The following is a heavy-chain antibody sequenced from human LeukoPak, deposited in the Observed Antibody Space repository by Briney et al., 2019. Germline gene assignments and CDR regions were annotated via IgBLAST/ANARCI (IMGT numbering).Heavy chain of an antibody. Sequence: SVKVSCKASGGTFSSYAISWVRQAPGQGLEWMGGIIPIFGTANYAQKFQGTVTITADESTSTAYMELSSLRSEDTAVYYCARDSHCSSTSCYPDYWGQGTLVTVSS. D-gene: IGHD2-2*01. J-gene: IGHJ4*02. V-gene: IGHV1-69*13. CDR2: IIPIFGTA. CDR3: ARDSHCSSTSCYPDY. CDR1: GGTFSSYA.